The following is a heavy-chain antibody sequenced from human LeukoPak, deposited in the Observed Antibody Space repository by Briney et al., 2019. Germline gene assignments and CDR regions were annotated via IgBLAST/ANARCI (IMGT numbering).Heavy chain of an antibody. Sequence: SETLSLTCAVSGYSISSGYYWGWIRQPPGKGLEWIGSIYHSGSTYYNPSLKSRVTISVDTSKNQFSLKLSSVTAADTAVYYCARMWEYCSSTSCYTGFDYWGQRTLVTVSS. CDR2: IYHSGST. CDR1: GYSISSGYY. J-gene: IGHJ4*02. CDR3: ARMWEYCSSTSCYTGFDY. V-gene: IGHV4-38-2*01. D-gene: IGHD2-2*02.